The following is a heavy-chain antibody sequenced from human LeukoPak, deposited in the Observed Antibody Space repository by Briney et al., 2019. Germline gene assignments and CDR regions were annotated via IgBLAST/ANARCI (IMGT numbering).Heavy chain of an antibody. Sequence: GGSLRLSCAASGFTFSSRWMSWVRQAPGKGLEWVSSIDSSGGSTFYPDSVRGRFTISRDNSKNTLYLQMNSLRAEDTAVYYCAKYYDNSGPSYDYWGQGTLVTVSS. CDR1: GFTFSSRW. CDR2: IDSSGGST. J-gene: IGHJ4*02. CDR3: AKYYDNSGPSYDY. D-gene: IGHD3-22*01. V-gene: IGHV3-23*01.